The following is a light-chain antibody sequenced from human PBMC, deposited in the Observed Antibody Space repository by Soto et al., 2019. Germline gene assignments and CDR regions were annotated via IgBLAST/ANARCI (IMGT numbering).Light chain of an antibody. CDR1: QSISTY. CDR2: VAS. Sequence: DIQMTQSPSSLSASVGDRVTISCRASQSISTYLNWYQHKPGQAPSLLIYVASSLQSGVPSRFSGSGFGKDFTLTISSLQPEYFANYYCQQSHSAPLTFGGGTKVEIK. CDR3: QQSHSAPLT. J-gene: IGKJ4*01. V-gene: IGKV1-39*01.